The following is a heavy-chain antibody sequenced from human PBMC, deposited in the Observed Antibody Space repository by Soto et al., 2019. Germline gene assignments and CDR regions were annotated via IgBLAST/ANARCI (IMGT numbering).Heavy chain of an antibody. CDR2: IDPSDSYT. CDR1: GYSFTSYW. Sequence: ESLKISCTGSGYSFTSYWISWVRQIPGKGLEWMGRIDPSDSYTNYSPSFQGHVTISADKSISTAYLQWSSLKASDTAMYYCAGTDDYVWGSYRNGMDGWGQGTTVTVSS. CDR3: AGTDDYVWGSYRNGMDG. D-gene: IGHD3-16*01. V-gene: IGHV5-10-1*01. J-gene: IGHJ6*02.